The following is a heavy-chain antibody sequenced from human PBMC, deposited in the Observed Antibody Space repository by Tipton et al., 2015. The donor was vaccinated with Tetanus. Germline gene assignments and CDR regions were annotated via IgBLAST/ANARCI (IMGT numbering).Heavy chain of an antibody. CDR3: ARGMAEASNCGGDCYSDY. D-gene: IGHD2-21*02. Sequence: SLRLSCAASGFTFSSYTMCWVRQAPGKGLEWVSSISSSSRYIYYADSVKGRFTISRDNAKNSLYLQMISLRAEDTAVYSCARGMAEASNCGGDCYSDYWGQGTLVTVSS. CDR2: ISSSSRYI. V-gene: IGHV3-21*01. J-gene: IGHJ4*02. CDR1: GFTFSSYT.